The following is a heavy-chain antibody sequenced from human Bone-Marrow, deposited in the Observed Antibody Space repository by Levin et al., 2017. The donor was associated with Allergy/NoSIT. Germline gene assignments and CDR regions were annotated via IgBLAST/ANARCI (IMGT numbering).Heavy chain of an antibody. J-gene: IGHJ4*02. CDR3: ARGRSFGYRRYFDY. D-gene: IGHD5-18*01. V-gene: IGHV4-30-4*01. CDR2: IYHTGSA. CDR1: GGSISSGDYY. Sequence: LRLSCTVSGGSISSGDYYWSWIRQPPGKGLDWIGYIYHTGSADCDPSLKSRVTMSVDTSKNQFSLQLTSLTAADTAVYYCARGRSFGYRRYFDYWGQGTLVTVSS.